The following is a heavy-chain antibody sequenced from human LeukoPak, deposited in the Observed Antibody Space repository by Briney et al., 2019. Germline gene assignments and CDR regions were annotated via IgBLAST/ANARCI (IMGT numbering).Heavy chain of an antibody. J-gene: IGHJ5*02. CDR2: IYYSGST. CDR3: ARAPYSSTYNWFDP. Sequence: SETLSLTCTVSGGSISSSSYYWGWIRQPPGKGLEWIGSIYYSGSTYYNPSLESRVTISVDTSKNQFSLKLSSVTAADTAVYYCARAPYSSTYNWFDPWGQGTLVTVSS. CDR1: GGSISSSSYY. D-gene: IGHD6-13*01. V-gene: IGHV4-39*07.